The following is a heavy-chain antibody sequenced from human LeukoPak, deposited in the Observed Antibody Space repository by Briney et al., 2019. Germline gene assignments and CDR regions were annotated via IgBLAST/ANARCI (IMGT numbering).Heavy chain of an antibody. D-gene: IGHD2-2*01. CDR1: GGSISSSSYY. Sequence: SETLSLTCTVSGGSISSSSYYWGWIRQPPGKGLEWIGSIYYSGSTYYNPSLKSRVTISVDTSKNQFSLKLSSVTAADTAVYYCARGVPATAFDIWGQGTMVTVSS. J-gene: IGHJ3*02. V-gene: IGHV4-39*07. CDR3: ARGVPATAFDI. CDR2: IYYSGST.